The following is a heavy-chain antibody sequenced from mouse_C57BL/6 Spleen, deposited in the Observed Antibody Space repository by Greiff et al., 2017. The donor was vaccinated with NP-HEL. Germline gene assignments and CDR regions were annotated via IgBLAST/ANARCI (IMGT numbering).Heavy chain of an antibody. Sequence: VQLKESGAELVRPGASVTLSCKASGYTFTDYEMHWVKQTPVHGLEWIGAIDPETGGTAYNQKFKGKAILTADKSSSTAYMELRSLTSEDSAVYYCTRGDYGNYRPFAYWGQGTLVTVSA. CDR1: GYTFTDYE. J-gene: IGHJ3*01. CDR2: IDPETGGT. V-gene: IGHV1-15*01. D-gene: IGHD2-1*01. CDR3: TRGDYGNYRPFAY.